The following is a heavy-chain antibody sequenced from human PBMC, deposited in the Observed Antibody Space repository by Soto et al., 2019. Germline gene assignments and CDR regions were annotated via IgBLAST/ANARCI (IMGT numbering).Heavy chain of an antibody. J-gene: IGHJ5*02. CDR2: MYYSETT. V-gene: IGHV4-59*01. Sequence: ETLSLTCTVSVASSNDYYWSWIRQTPGKGLEWVGFMYYSETTKYNPSLKGRVNMSLDTPKNQVSLHLKSVTAADTAVYYCARANSSTWYKLEYKWFDPWGQGTLVTVSS. D-gene: IGHD6-13*01. CDR1: VASSNDYY. CDR3: ARANSSTWYKLEYKWFDP.